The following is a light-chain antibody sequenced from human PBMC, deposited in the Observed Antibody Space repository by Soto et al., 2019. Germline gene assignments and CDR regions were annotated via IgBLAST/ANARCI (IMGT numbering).Light chain of an antibody. CDR3: QQYGSPLWT. CDR1: QSVTGTY. J-gene: IGKJ1*01. V-gene: IGKV3-20*01. CDR2: GES. Sequence: EIVLTQSPGTLSLSPGDRATLSCRASQSVTGTYLAWYQHKPGQASRLLIYGESIRATGIPDRFSGSGSGTDFTLTISRLEPEDFAVYYCQQYGSPLWTFGQGTKVEI.